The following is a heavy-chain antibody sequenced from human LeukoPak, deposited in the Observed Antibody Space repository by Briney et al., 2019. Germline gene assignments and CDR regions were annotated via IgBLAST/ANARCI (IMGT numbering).Heavy chain of an antibody. CDR3: ARAHPRAGEPFDY. V-gene: IGHV3-48*01. Sequence: GGSLRLSCAASGFTVSSYSMNWVRQAPGKGLEWVSYISSSSSTIYYADSVKGRFTISRDNAKNSLYLQMNSLRAEDTAVYYCARAHPRAGEPFDYWGQGTLVTVSS. D-gene: IGHD7-27*01. CDR2: ISSSSSTI. J-gene: IGHJ4*02. CDR1: GFTVSSYS.